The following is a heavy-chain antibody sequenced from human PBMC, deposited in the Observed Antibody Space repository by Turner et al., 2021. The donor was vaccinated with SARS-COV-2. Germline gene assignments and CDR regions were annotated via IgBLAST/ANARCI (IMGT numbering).Heavy chain of an antibody. CDR1: GFTFTNHW. D-gene: IGHD3-22*01. CDR2: ISQDGSQK. J-gene: IGHJ4*02. Sequence: EVQLVESGGGLVQPGGSLRLSCAPSGFTFTNHWIGWVRQAPGEGLEWVAIISQDGSQKNYVDSLRGRFTISRDNAKQSLYLQTNSLRAEDTAVYYCVRDKDSSDYYYWGQGTLVTVSS. CDR3: VRDKDSSDYYY. V-gene: IGHV3-7*01.